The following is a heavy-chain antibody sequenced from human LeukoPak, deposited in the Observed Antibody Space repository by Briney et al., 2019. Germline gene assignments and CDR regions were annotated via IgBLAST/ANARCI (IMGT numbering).Heavy chain of an antibody. D-gene: IGHD2-2*01. CDR3: ARQSQGYCSSTSCHSWFDP. CDR1: GGSINNYY. J-gene: IGHJ5*02. Sequence: PSETLSLTCAVSGGSINNYYWNWIRQPPGKGLEWIGYIYHSGSTNYNPSLRSRVTMSLDTSKNQFSLKLSSVTAADTAVYYCARQSQGYCSSTSCHSWFDPWGQGTLVTVSS. CDR2: IYHSGST. V-gene: IGHV4-59*08.